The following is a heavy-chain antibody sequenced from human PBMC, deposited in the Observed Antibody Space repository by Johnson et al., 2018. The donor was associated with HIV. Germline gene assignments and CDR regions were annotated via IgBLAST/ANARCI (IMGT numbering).Heavy chain of an antibody. J-gene: IGHJ3*02. D-gene: IGHD3-22*01. Sequence: QMQLVESGGGVVQPGRSLRLSCAASGFTFSSYGMHWVRQAPGKGLEWVAVISYDGSNKYYADSVKGRFTISRDNSKNTLYLQMNSLRAEDTAVYYCPREKLDSSGYYDAFYIWGQGTMVTVSS. CDR1: GFTFSSYG. CDR2: ISYDGSNK. V-gene: IGHV3-30*03. CDR3: PREKLDSSGYYDAFYI.